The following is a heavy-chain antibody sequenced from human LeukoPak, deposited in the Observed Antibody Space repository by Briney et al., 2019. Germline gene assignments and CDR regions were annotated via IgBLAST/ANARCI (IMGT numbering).Heavy chain of an antibody. J-gene: IGHJ6*03. CDR3: ARGVRSAAGYYYMDV. V-gene: IGHV4-34*01. D-gene: IGHD4-17*01. CDR2: INHSGST. Sequence: SETLSLTCAVYGGSFSGYYWSSIRQPPGKGLEWIGEINHSGSTNYNPSLKSRATISVDTSKNQFSLKLSSVTAADTAVYYCARGVRSAAGYYYMDVWGKGTTVTVSS. CDR1: GGSFSGYY.